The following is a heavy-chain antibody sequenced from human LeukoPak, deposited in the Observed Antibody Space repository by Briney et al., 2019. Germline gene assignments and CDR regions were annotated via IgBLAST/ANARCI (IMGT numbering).Heavy chain of an antibody. CDR2: INHSGST. CDR3: ARHPYLLWFGGTRWDYFDY. CDR1: GGSFSGYY. D-gene: IGHD3-10*01. V-gene: IGHV4-34*01. J-gene: IGHJ4*02. Sequence: TASETLSLTCAVYGGSFSGYYWSWSRQPPGRGLEWIGEINHSGSTNYNPSLKSRVTISVDTSKNQFSLKLSSVTAADTAVYYCARHPYLLWFGGTRWDYFDYWGQGTLVTVSS.